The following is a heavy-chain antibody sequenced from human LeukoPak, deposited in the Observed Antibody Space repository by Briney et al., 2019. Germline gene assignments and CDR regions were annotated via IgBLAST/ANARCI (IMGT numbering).Heavy chain of an antibody. CDR2: ISSSSSYI. Sequence: GGSLRLSCAASGFTFDDYAMHWVRQAPGKGLEWVSSISSSSSYIYYADSVKGRFTISRDNAKNSLYLQMNSLRAEDTAVYYCARNIQLWSTGSDYWGQGTLVTVSS. V-gene: IGHV3-21*01. J-gene: IGHJ4*02. D-gene: IGHD5-18*01. CDR3: ARNIQLWSTGSDY. CDR1: GFTFDDYA.